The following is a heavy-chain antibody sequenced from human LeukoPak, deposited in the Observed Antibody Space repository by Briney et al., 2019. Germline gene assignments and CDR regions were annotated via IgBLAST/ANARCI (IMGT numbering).Heavy chain of an antibody. V-gene: IGHV3-53*01. D-gene: IGHD3-9*01. CDR3: ASPHYDILTGLLN. Sequence: GGSLRLSCAASGFTVSSDYMSWVRQAPGKGLEWVSVIYSGGSTYYADSVKGRFTISRDNSKNTLYLQMNSLRAEDTAVYYCASPHYDILTGLLNWGQGTLVTVSS. CDR1: GFTVSSDY. J-gene: IGHJ4*02. CDR2: IYSGGST.